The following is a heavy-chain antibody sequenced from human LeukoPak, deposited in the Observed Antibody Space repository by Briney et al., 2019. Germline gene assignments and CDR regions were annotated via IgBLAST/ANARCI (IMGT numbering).Heavy chain of an antibody. CDR2: IYSGGST. CDR3: ARGQWELSFDY. Sequence: GGSLRLSCAASGFTVSSNYMSWVRQAPGKGPEWVSVIYSGGSTYYADSVKGRFTISRDNAKNSLYLQMNSLRAEDTAVYYCARGQWELSFDYWGQGTLVTVSS. J-gene: IGHJ4*02. D-gene: IGHD1-26*01. CDR1: GFTVSSNY. V-gene: IGHV3-66*01.